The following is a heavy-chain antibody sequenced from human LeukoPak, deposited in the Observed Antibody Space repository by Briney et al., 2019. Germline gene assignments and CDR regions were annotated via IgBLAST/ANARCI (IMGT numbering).Heavy chain of an antibody. V-gene: IGHV3-23*01. Sequence: QTGGSLRLSCAASGFTFSSYAMTWVRQAPGKGLEWVSSISSSGGSTYYADSVRGRFTISRDNSKNTLYLQMNSLRAEDTAVYYCARGLRYFDWFSPFDYWGQGTLITVSS. CDR2: ISSSGGST. J-gene: IGHJ4*02. CDR1: GFTFSSYA. D-gene: IGHD3-9*01. CDR3: ARGLRYFDWFSPFDY.